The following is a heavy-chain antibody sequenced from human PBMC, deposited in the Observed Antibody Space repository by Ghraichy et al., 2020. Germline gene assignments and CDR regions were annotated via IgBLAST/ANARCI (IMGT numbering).Heavy chain of an antibody. Sequence: ASVKVSCKASGYTFTSYYMHLVRQAPGQGLEWMGIINPSGGSTSYAQKFQGRVTMTRDTSTSTVYMELSSLRSEDTAVYYCATSPGIAVAGTRYFDYWGQGTLVTVSS. J-gene: IGHJ4*02. CDR3: ATSPGIAVAGTRYFDY. CDR1: GYTFTSYY. D-gene: IGHD6-19*01. CDR2: INPSGGST. V-gene: IGHV1-46*01.